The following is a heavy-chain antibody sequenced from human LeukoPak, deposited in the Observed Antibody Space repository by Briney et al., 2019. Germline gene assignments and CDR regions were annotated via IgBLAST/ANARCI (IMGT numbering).Heavy chain of an antibody. J-gene: IGHJ6*02. CDR3: AKYSSTTNYYYGMDA. D-gene: IGHD5-18*01. CDR1: GFTFSSYG. Sequence: GRSLRLACAASGFTFSSYGMHWVRQAPGKGLEWVAVISYDGSNKYYADSVKGRFTISRDNSKNTLYLQMNSLRAEDTAVYYCAKYSSTTNYYYGMDAWGQGTTVAVSS. V-gene: IGHV3-30*18. CDR2: ISYDGSNK.